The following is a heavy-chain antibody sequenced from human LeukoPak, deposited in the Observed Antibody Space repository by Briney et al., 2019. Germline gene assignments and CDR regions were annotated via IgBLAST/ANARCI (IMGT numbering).Heavy chain of an antibody. CDR1: GGSISSGGYY. Sequence: PSETLSLTCTVSGGSISSGGYYWSWIRQHPGKGLEWIGYIYYSGSTYYNPSLKSRVTISVDTSKYQFSLKLSSVTAADTAVYYCARYDYGGGYDAFDIWGQGTMVTVSS. CDR2: IYYSGST. D-gene: IGHD4-23*01. J-gene: IGHJ3*02. CDR3: ARYDYGGGYDAFDI. V-gene: IGHV4-31*03.